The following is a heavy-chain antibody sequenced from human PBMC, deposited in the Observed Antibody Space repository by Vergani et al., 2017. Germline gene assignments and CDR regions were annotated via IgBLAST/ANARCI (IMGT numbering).Heavy chain of an antibody. CDR2: INPNSGGT. CDR1: GYTFTAYY. J-gene: IGHJ4*02. D-gene: IGHD6-13*01. CDR3: ARGLAAAAPDS. V-gene: IGHV1-2*02. Sequence: QVQLVQSGAEVKRPGASVRVSCKTSGYTFTAYYIHWVRQAPGQGLEWKGWINPNSGGTNYAEKFQGRISMTRETSFDTAYMELRRLRSDDTAVYYCARGLAAAAPDSWGQGTLVTVSS.